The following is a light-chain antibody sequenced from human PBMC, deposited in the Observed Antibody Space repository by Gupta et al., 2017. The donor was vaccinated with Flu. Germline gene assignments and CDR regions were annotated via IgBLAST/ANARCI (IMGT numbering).Light chain of an antibody. V-gene: IGKV3-11*01. J-gene: IGKJ2*02. CDR2: DAS. CDR3: QQRSNWPCT. Sequence: PATLSLSPGERATLSCRASQSVSNSLAWYQQKPGQAPRLLIYDASNRATGIPARFSGSGSGTDFTLTISSLEPEDFAVYYCQQRSNWPCTFGQGTKVEIK. CDR1: QSVSNS.